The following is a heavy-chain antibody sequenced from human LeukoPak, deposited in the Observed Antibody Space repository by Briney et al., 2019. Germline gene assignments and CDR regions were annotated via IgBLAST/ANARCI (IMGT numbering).Heavy chain of an antibody. D-gene: IGHD4-17*01. Sequence: ASVKVSCKASGGTFSSYAISWVRQAPGQGLAWMGVIIHIFGTANNAQKFQGRVTIPTDESTNTAYMELSSLRSEDTDVYYCARTKSTGTYYFDYWGQGTLVTVSS. V-gene: IGHV1-69*05. CDR3: ARTKSTGTYYFDY. CDR2: IIHIFGTA. CDR1: GGTFSSYA. J-gene: IGHJ4*02.